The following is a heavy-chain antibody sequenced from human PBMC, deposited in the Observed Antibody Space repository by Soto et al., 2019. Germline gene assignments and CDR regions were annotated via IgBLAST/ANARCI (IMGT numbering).Heavy chain of an antibody. CDR1: GFTFSSYS. CDR3: VRDGDPYAGAWFDP. J-gene: IGHJ5*02. D-gene: IGHD7-27*01. V-gene: IGHV3-21*01. Sequence: LRLSCAASGFTFSSYSMNWVRQAPGKGLEWVSSISSSSSYIYYADSVKGRFTISRDNARNSLYLQMNSLRAEDTAVYYCVRDGDPYAGAWFDPWGQGTLVTVSS. CDR2: ISSSSSYI.